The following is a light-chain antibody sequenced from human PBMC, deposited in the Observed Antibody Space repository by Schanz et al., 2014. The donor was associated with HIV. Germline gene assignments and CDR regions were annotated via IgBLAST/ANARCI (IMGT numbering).Light chain of an antibody. CDR2: GAF. V-gene: IGKV3-15*01. CDR3: QQYNNWPPWT. J-gene: IGKJ1*01. Sequence: EIVMTQSPATLYVSPGEGATLSCRASQSISNNLAWYQHKPGQAPRLLIYGAFTRATGIPVRFSGRGSGTEFTLTISGLQSEDFALYYCQQYNNWPPWTFGQGTKVEIK. CDR1: QSISNN.